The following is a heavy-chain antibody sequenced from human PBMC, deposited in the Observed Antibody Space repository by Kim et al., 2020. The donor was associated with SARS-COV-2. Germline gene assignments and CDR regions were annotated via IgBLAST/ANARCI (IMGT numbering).Heavy chain of an antibody. J-gene: IGHJ5*01. CDR3: AKYAIPYTKSWDWFDS. CDR2: IGGDGGNP. Sequence: GGSLRLSCAASGFIFGNYAMTWVRQAPGKGLQWVSSIGGDGGNPRYSDSVKGRFTVSKDNSKDTLYLQMNSLRAEDTGFYYCAKYAIPYTKSWDWFDSWGRKTRVTVS. CDR1: GFIFGNYA. D-gene: IGHD1-26*01. V-gene: IGHV3-23*01.